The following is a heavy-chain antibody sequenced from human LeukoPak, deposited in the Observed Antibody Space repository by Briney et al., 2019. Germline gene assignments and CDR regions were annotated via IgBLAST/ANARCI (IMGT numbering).Heavy chain of an antibody. Sequence: PGGSLTLSCAASGFSYSTHAMSWVRQAPGKGLEWVSGISGSGVSAHYADSVKGRFTISRDNSKNTLYLQINSLRAVDTAIYYCAKGSAFFGDGGYLDYWGQGALVTVSS. V-gene: IGHV3-23*01. CDR1: GFSYSTHA. CDR2: ISGSGVSA. D-gene: IGHD3-16*01. J-gene: IGHJ4*02. CDR3: AKGSAFFGDGGYLDY.